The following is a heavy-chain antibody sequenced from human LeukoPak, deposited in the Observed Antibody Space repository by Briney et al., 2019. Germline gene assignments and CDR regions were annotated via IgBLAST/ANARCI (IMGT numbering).Heavy chain of an antibody. V-gene: IGHV1-18*04. J-gene: IGHJ6*02. CDR2: ISAYNGNT. D-gene: IGHD3-9*01. CDR1: GYTFTGYY. Sequence: ASVKVSCKPSGYTFTGYYMHWVRQAPGQGREWMGWISAYNGNTNYAQKLQGRVTMTTDTSTSTAYMELRSLRSDDTAVYYCARVGDYDILTGYPNYYYGMDVWGQGTTVTVSS. CDR3: ARVGDYDILTGYPNYYYGMDV.